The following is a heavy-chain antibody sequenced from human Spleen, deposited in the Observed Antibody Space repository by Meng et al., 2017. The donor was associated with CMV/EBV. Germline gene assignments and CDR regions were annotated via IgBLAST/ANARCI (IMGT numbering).Heavy chain of an antibody. CDR1: GFTFTDYY. D-gene: IGHD2-2*02. Sequence: LSLTCAASGFTFTDYYMSWIRQAPGKGLEWVSYISTSGSTIYYADSVKGRFAISRDNAKNSLSLQMNSLRAEDTAVYYCATYCSSSSCYRRGEFDYWGQGTLVTVSS. CDR3: ATYCSSSSCYRRGEFDY. CDR2: ISTSGSTI. V-gene: IGHV3-11*01. J-gene: IGHJ4*02.